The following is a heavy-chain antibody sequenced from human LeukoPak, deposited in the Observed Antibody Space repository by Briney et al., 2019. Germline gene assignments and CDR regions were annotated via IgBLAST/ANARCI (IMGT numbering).Heavy chain of an antibody. CDR2: FDPEDGET. Sequence: ASVKVSCKVSGYTLTELSMHWVRQAPGKGLEWMGGFDPEDGETIYAQKFQGRVTMTEDTSTDTAYMELRSLRSDDTAVYYCARDRGGSRSDAFDIWGQGTMVTVSS. CDR3: ARDRGGSRSDAFDI. J-gene: IGHJ3*02. D-gene: IGHD3-10*01. CDR1: GYTLTELS. V-gene: IGHV1-24*01.